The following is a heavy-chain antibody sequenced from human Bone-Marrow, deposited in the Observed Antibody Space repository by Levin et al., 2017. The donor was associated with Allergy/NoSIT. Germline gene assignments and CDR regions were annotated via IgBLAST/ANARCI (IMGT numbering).Heavy chain of an antibody. D-gene: IGHD1-26*01. V-gene: IGHV3-7*01. J-gene: IGHJ4*02. CDR3: ATAAGWELSS. CDR1: GFTFSTYW. CDR2: IKQDGSEK. Sequence: PEGSLRLSCAGSGFTFSTYWVNWVRQAPGKGLEWVAIIKQDGSEKYYVDSAKGRFTISRDNAKNSFYLQMNSLRVEDTAVYYCATAAGWELSSWGQGILVTVSS.